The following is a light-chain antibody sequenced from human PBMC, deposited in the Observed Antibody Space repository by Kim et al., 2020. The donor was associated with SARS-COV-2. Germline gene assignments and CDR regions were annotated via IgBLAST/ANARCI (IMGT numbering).Light chain of an antibody. J-gene: IGKJ5*01. CDR1: QSVLYRGTDKSY. CDR3: QQYSSRPIT. Sequence: IVMTQSPDSLAVSLGERATIHCKSSQSVLYRGTDKSYLAWYQQKPGQPPRLLIYWASTREFGVPDRFSGSGSGTDFTLTIGSLQAEDGAVYYCQQYSSRPITFGRGTRLKI. V-gene: IGKV4-1*01. CDR2: WAS.